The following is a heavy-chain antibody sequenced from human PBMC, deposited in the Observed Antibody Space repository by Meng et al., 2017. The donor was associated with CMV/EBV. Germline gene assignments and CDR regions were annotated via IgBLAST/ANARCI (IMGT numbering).Heavy chain of an antibody. CDR3: ARESMVRGED. Sequence: HVELQRWGAGLLQTSETLSLPCAVYGGSFSGYYWSWSRQPPGKGLEWIGEINHSGSTNYNPSLKSRVTISVDTSKNQFSLKLSSVTAADTAVYYCARESMVRGEDWGQGTLVTVSS. CDR1: GGSFSGYY. D-gene: IGHD3-10*01. J-gene: IGHJ4*02. V-gene: IGHV4-34*01. CDR2: INHSGST.